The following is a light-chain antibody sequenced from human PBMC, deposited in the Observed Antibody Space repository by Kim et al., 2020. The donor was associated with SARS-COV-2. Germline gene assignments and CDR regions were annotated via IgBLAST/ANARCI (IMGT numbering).Light chain of an antibody. CDR1: KLGDKY. Sequence: VSPGQTASITCSGDKLGDKYACWYQQKPGQSPVLVIYQDNKRPSGIPERFSGSNSGNTSTLTISGTQAMDEADYYCQAWDSSTKVFGTGTKVTVL. CDR3: QAWDSSTKV. CDR2: QDN. J-gene: IGLJ1*01. V-gene: IGLV3-1*01.